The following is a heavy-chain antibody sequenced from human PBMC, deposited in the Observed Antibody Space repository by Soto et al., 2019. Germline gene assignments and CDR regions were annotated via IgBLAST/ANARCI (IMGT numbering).Heavy chain of an antibody. CDR3: AKDHYGSGSYPFDY. CDR1: GFTFSSYA. D-gene: IGHD3-10*01. J-gene: IGHJ4*02. V-gene: IGHV3-23*01. CDR2: ISGSGGST. Sequence: GGSLRLSCAASGFTFSSYAMSWVRQAPGKGLEWVAAISGSGGSTYYADSVKGRFTISRDNSKNTLYLQMNSLRAEDTAVYYCAKDHYGSGSYPFDYWGQGTLVTVSS.